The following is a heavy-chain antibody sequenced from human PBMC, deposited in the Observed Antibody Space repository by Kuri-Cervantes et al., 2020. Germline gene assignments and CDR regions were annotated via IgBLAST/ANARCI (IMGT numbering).Heavy chain of an antibody. CDR1: GGTLSNYT. V-gene: IGHV1-69*05. J-gene: IGHJ4*02. CDR3: ARELYYYESSAYSLLRD. D-gene: IGHD3-22*01. CDR2: IIPMFGTT. Sequence: SVKVSCKASGGTLSNYTIGWVRQAPGQGLEWMGGIIPMFGTTNYAQKFQGRVTIITDESTSTAYMELSGLRSEDTAVYYCARELYYYESSAYSLLRDWGQGTLVTVSS.